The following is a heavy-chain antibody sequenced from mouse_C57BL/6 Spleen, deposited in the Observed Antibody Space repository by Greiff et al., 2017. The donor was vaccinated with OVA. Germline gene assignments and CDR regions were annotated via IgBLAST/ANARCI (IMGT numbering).Heavy chain of an antibody. D-gene: IGHD2-14*01. CDR3: ARLGGNYFDY. V-gene: IGHV1-4*01. Sequence: QVQLQQPGAELARPGASVKMSCKASGYTFTSYTMHWVKQRPGQGLEWIGYINPSSGYTKYNQKFKDKATLTADKSSSTAYMQLSSLTSEDSAVYYCARLGGNYFDYWGQGTTLTVSS. CDR2: INPSSGYT. CDR1: GYTFTSYT. J-gene: IGHJ2*01.